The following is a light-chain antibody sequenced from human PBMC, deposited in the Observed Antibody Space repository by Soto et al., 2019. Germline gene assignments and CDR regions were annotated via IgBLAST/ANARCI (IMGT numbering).Light chain of an antibody. CDR1: QNINKW. CDR3: QQYNNYEWT. V-gene: IGKV1-5*01. CDR2: DAS. J-gene: IGKJ1*01. Sequence: DIQITQSPSSLSASVGDRVTVTCRASQNINKWLAWYQHKPGKAPKVPIYDASSLESGVPSRFSGSGSGTEFTLTISSLQLDDSAIYYCQQYNNYEWTFGQGTKVDIK.